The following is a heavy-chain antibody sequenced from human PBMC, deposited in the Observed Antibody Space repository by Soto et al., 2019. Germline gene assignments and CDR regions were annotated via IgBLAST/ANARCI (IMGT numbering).Heavy chain of an antibody. J-gene: IGHJ4*02. CDR2: IGGSGANT. CDR3: ARTITGYFWAGAY. CDR1: GFTFNMYA. Sequence: EVQLSESGGGLAQPGGSLRPSCAASGFTFNMYAMSWVRQAPGKGLEWVSGIGGSGANTYYADFVEGRFTISRDNSKNTLYLQMDSLRAEDTAIYYCARTITGYFWAGAYWCQGTLVTVSS. V-gene: IGHV3-23*01. D-gene: IGHD1-1*01.